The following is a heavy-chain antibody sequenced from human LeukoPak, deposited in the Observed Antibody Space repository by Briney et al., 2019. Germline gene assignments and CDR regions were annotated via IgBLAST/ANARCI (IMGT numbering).Heavy chain of an antibody. CDR2: INWNGGSR. D-gene: IGHD3-10*02. V-gene: IGHV3-20*04. Sequence: GGSLRLSCAASGFSFDDYGMSWVRQAPGKGLEWVSRINWNGGSRGYAESVKGRFTISRDNAKKSLYLQMNSLRAEDTAVYYCAELGITMIGGVWGKGTTVTISS. CDR1: GFSFDDYG. CDR3: AELGITMIGGV. J-gene: IGHJ6*04.